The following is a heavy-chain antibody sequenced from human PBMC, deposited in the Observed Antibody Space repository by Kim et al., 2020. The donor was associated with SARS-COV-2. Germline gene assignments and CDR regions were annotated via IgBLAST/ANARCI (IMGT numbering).Heavy chain of an antibody. J-gene: IGHJ4*02. CDR3: AKGRYSTAGPFDY. V-gene: IGHV3-23*01. CDR1: GFTFSSYV. D-gene: IGHD2-15*01. Sequence: GGSLRLSCAASGFTFSSYVMSWVRQAPGKGLEWVSAISGSGGSTFYADSVKGRFTISRDNSKNTLHLQMNTLRAEDTAVYYCAKGRYSTAGPFDYWGQGTLVTVSS. CDR2: ISGSGGST.